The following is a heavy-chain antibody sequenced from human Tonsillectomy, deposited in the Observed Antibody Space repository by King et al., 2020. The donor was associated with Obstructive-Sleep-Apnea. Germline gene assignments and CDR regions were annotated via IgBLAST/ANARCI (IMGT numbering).Heavy chain of an antibody. D-gene: IGHD3-9*01. V-gene: IGHV3-64*01. CDR2: ISCNGGRT. J-gene: IGHJ3*02. CDR3: ARVWRPYYDILTDAFDI. Sequence: QLVQSGGGLVQPGGSLRLSCAASGFTFSSYAMHWVRQAPGKGLEYVSAISCNGGRTYYANSVKGRITISRDNSKNTPYLQMGSLRAEDMAVYYCARVWRPYYDILTDAFDIWGQGTMVTVSS. CDR1: GFTFSSYA.